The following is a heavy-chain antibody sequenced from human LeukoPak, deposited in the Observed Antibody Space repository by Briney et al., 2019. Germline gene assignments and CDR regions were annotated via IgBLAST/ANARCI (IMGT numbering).Heavy chain of an antibody. CDR1: GFTVSSNY. Sequence: GGSLRLSCAASGFTVSSNYMSWVRQAPGKGLEWVSVIYSGGSTYYADSVKGRFTISRDNSKNTLYLQMNSLRAEDMAVYYCASNIVADYDAFDIWGRGAMVTVSS. CDR3: ASNIVADYDAFDI. D-gene: IGHD6-13*01. CDR2: IYSGGST. V-gene: IGHV3-53*01. J-gene: IGHJ3*02.